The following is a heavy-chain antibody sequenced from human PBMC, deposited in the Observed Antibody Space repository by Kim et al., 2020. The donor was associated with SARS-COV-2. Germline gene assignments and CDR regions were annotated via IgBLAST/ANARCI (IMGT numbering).Heavy chain of an antibody. V-gene: IGHV5-51*01. Sequence: GESLKISCKGSGYSFTSYWIGWVRQMPGKGLEWMGIIYPGDSDTRYSPSFQGQVTISADKSISTAYLQWSSLKASDTAMYYCARRRNPPSLRFLEWVPVSVAYGMDVWGQGTTVTVSS. D-gene: IGHD3-3*01. CDR3: ARRRNPPSLRFLEWVPVSVAYGMDV. J-gene: IGHJ6*02. CDR2: IYPGDSDT. CDR1: GYSFTSYW.